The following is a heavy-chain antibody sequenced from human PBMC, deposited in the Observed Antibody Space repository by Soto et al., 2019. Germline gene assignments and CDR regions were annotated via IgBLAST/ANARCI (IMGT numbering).Heavy chain of an antibody. V-gene: IGHV4-39*01. CDR1: GGSISSYSYY. CDR3: ARPSGSYLFYFDN. D-gene: IGHD1-26*01. Sequence: SETLSLTCPVSGGSISSYSYYWGWIRQPPGKGLEWIGSIYYSGGTYYNPSLKSRVTISVDTSKNQFSLKLSSVTAADTAVYYCARPSGSYLFYFDNWGQGALVTVSS. CDR2: IYYSGGT. J-gene: IGHJ4*02.